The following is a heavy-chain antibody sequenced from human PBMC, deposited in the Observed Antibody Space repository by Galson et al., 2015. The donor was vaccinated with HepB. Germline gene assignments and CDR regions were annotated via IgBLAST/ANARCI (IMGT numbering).Heavy chain of an antibody. CDR2: IYSGGST. CDR3: ARDIFGNGAFDI. J-gene: IGHJ3*02. D-gene: IGHD3-3*02. CDR1: EFDLRSHY. Sequence: SLRLSCAASEFDLRSHYINWVRQAPGKGLEWVSVIYSGGSTYFADSVKGRFTISSHNSENTLYLQMNSLKIEDTAVYYCARDIFGNGAFDIWGQGTILTVSS. V-gene: IGHV3-53*04.